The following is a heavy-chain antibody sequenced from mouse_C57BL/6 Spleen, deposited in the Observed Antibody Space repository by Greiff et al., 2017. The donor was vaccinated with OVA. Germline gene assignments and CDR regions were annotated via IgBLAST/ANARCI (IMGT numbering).Heavy chain of an antibody. V-gene: IGHV1-85*01. CDR2: IYPGDGST. CDR1: GYTFTSYD. Sequence: QVQLQQSGPELVKPGASVKLSCKASGYTFTSYDINWVKQRPGQGLEWIGWIYPGDGSTKYNEKFKGKATLTVDTSSSTAYMELHSLTSEDSAVYFCARERTWFAYWGQGTLVTVSA. CDR3: ARERTWFAY. J-gene: IGHJ3*01.